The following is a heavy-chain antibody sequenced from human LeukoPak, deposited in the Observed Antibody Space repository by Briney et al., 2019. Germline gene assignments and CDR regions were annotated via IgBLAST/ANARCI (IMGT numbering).Heavy chain of an antibody. Sequence: GGSLRLSCAASGFTFSSYAMSWVRQAPGKGLEWASGISGSAGSTYYADSVKGRFTNTRDNSKNTLYLQMNSLRAEDTAVYYCAKDLRSSNYYYFDYWGQGTLVTVSS. CDR1: GFTFSSYA. CDR2: ISGSAGST. D-gene: IGHD6-13*01. CDR3: AKDLRSSNYYYFDY. J-gene: IGHJ4*02. V-gene: IGHV3-23*01.